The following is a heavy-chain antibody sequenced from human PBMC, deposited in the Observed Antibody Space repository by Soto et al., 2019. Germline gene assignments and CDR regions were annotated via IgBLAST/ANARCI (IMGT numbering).Heavy chain of an antibody. Sequence: EVQLLESGGGLVQPGGSLRLSCAASGFTLSSYAMSWVRQAPGKGLEGVSVINNSGGDTYYADSVKGRFAISRDSSKNTRYPQMNIPSAADTAVYYCADEAYLRDSIFRDLELWWCSTLVTVTS. CDR1: GFTLSSYA. CDR2: INNSGGDT. V-gene: IGHV3-23*01. J-gene: IGHJ2*01. CDR3: ADEAYLRDSIFRDLEL. D-gene: IGHD2-21*01.